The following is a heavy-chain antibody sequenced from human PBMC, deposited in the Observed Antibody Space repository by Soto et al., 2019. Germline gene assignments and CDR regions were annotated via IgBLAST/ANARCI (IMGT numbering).Heavy chain of an antibody. D-gene: IGHD2-15*01. CDR1: GFTFSSYA. Sequence: EEQLLESGGGLIQPGGSLRLACAASGFTFSSYAMTWVRQAPGKGLEWVSSISFSDGGKYYADSVKGRLTISRDNSQNTLFLQMNSLRVEDTAVYYCVKDDRILGRRYFDLWGRGTLVTVSS. CDR2: ISFSDGGK. V-gene: IGHV3-23*01. CDR3: VKDDRILGRRYFDL. J-gene: IGHJ2*01.